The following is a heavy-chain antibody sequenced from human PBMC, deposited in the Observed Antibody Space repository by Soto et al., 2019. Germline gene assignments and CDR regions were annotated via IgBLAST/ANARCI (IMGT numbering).Heavy chain of an antibody. CDR3: AKARDYIWGSSRSHDAFDM. Sequence: GGSLRLSCAASGFTFRSYAMSWVRQAPGKGLEWVSLISGIGDRTSYADSVKGRFTISRDNSENTLYLQIHSLRDDDTAVYFCAKARDYIWGSSRSHDAFDMWGQGTMVTVSS. CDR1: GFTFRSYA. D-gene: IGHD3-16*02. V-gene: IGHV3-23*01. J-gene: IGHJ3*02. CDR2: ISGIGDRT.